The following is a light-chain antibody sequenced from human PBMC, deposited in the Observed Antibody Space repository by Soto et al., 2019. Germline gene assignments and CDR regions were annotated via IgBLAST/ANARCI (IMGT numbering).Light chain of an antibody. J-gene: IGKJ5*01. CDR3: QQANSLPIT. CDR1: QDIRDD. Sequence: AMQMTQSPSSLSASVGDRVTITRWASQDIRDDLGWFQQKPGKAPKLLINTASTLQSGVSSRFSGSGSGTDFTLTISSLQPEDCATYYCQQANSLPITFGQGTRLEI. CDR2: TAS. V-gene: IGKV1-6*01.